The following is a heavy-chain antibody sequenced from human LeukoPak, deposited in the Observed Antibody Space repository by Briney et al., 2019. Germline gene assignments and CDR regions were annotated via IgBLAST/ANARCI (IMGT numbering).Heavy chain of an antibody. CDR3: ARDPYSGGYGDYYYYYMDL. D-gene: IGHD1-26*01. V-gene: IGHV3-21*01. J-gene: IGHJ6*03. CDR1: GFTFSTYN. Sequence: GGSLSLSYAASGFTFSTYNMNWVRPAPGKGLEWVSSITSSSTYVYYADSVKGRFTISRDNAKNSLYLQMNSLRAEDTAVYYCARDPYSGGYGDYYYYYMDLWGQGTTVTISS. CDR2: ITSSSTYV.